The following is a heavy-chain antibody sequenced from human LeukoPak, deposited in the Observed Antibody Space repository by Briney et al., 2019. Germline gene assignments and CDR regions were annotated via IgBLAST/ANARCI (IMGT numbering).Heavy chain of an antibody. J-gene: IGHJ3*02. CDR2: TRNEANIYTT. Sequence: GGSLRLSCAASGFIFSDHYMDWVRQAPGKGLEWVGRTRNEANIYTTKYAASVKGRFTISRDDSKNSLYLQMNSLKTEDTAVYYCGSPVGATTVRAFDIWGQGTMVTVSS. V-gene: IGHV3-72*01. CDR1: GFIFSDHY. D-gene: IGHD1-26*01. CDR3: GSPVGATTVRAFDI.